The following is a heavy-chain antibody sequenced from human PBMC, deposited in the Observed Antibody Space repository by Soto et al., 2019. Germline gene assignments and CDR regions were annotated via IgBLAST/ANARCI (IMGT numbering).Heavy chain of an antibody. CDR2: MNPNSGNT. V-gene: IGHV1-8*01. Sequence: ASVKVSCKASGYTFTSYDINWVRQATGQGXEWMGWMNPNSGNTGYAQKFQGRVTMTRNTSISTAYMELSSLRSEDTAVYYCARDYSSSWSFPYYYYYYGMDVWGQGTTVTVSS. D-gene: IGHD6-13*01. CDR3: ARDYSSSWSFPYYYYYYGMDV. CDR1: GYTFTSYD. J-gene: IGHJ6*02.